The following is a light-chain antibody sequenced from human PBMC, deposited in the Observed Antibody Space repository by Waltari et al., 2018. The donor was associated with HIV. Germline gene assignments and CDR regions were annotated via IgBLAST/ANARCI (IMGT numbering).Light chain of an antibody. J-gene: IGLJ2*01. Sequence: QSVLTQPPSASGTPGQRVTISCSGSSSNIGRNYVYWYQQLPGTAPKLLIYRNNQLPPGVPDRFSGSKSGTSASLAISGLRSEDEADYYCAAWDDSLSGLHVVFGGGTKVTVL. CDR3: AAWDDSLSGLHVV. CDR2: RNN. V-gene: IGLV1-47*01. CDR1: SSNIGRNY.